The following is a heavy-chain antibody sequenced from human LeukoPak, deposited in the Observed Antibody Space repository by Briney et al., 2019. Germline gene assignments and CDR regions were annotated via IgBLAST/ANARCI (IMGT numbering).Heavy chain of an antibody. CDR1: GGSISSYY. J-gene: IGHJ4*02. Sequence: SETLSLTCTVSGGSISSYYWSWIRQPPGKGLEWIGYIYYSGSTNYNPSLKSRVTISVDTSKNQFSLKLSSVTAADTAVYYCAREGYGGSVDYWGQGTLVTVSS. CDR2: IYYSGST. V-gene: IGHV4-59*12. CDR3: AREGYGGSVDY. D-gene: IGHD4-23*01.